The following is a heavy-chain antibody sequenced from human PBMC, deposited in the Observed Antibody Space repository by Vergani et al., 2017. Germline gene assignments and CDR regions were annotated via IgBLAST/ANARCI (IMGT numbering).Heavy chain of an antibody. Sequence: EVQLLESGGGLVQPGGSLRLSCAASGFTFSSYAMSWVRQAPGKGLEWVSAISGSGGSTYYADSVKGRFTISRDNSKNTLYLPMNSLRAEDTAVYYCATDLVVVVMTSPDYWGQGTLVTVSS. CDR3: ATDLVVVVMTSPDY. J-gene: IGHJ4*02. CDR2: ISGSGGST. CDR1: GFTFSSYA. D-gene: IGHD3-22*01. V-gene: IGHV3-23*01.